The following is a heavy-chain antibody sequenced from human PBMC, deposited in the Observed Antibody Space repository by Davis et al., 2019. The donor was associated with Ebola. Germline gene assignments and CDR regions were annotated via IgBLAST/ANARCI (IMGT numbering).Heavy chain of an antibody. CDR2: ISSSGNYI. Sequence: GESLKISCAASGFTFSSYAMHWVRQAPGKGLEWVSSISSSGNYIYQPDSVRGRFTISRDNAKNSLYLQMNGLRAEDTAVYYCARSEPPDYWGQGTLVTVSS. CDR3: ARSEPPDY. J-gene: IGHJ4*02. CDR1: GFTFSSYA. V-gene: IGHV3-21*01. D-gene: IGHD1-14*01.